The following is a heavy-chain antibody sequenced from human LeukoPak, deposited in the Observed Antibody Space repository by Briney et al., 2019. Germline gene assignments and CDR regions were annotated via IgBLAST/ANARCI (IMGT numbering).Heavy chain of an antibody. D-gene: IGHD3-10*01. CDR2: IYYSGST. CDR3: ARDRYYYGSGSIRIFDY. J-gene: IGHJ4*02. CDR1: GGSISSSIFY. Sequence: KPSETLPLTCTVSGGSISSSIFYWGWIRQPPGKGLEWIGSIYYSGSTYYNPSLKSRVTISVDTSKNQFSLKLSSVTAADTAVYYCARDRYYYGSGSIRIFDYWGQGTLVTVSS. V-gene: IGHV4-39*07.